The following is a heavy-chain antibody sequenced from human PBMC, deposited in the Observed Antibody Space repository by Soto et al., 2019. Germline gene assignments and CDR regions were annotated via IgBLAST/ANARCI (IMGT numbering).Heavy chain of an antibody. CDR2: INPILRMS. D-gene: IGHD3-10*01. J-gene: IGHJ4*02. CDR3: ASSYGSGYRAFDY. CDR1: GDTFSFYS. Sequence: QVQLVQSGAEVKKPGSSVKVSCKASGDTFSFYSINWVRQAPGLGLEWMGRINPILRMSNYAQRFQGRVMXTXDXXTSTAYMELSSLRSEDTAMYYCASSYGSGYRAFDYWGQGALVTVSS. V-gene: IGHV1-69*02.